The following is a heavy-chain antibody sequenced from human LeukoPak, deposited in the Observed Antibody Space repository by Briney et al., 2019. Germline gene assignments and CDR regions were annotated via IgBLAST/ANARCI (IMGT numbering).Heavy chain of an antibody. CDR2: IYYSGST. V-gene: IGHV4-39*01. CDR1: GGSVSSSTYY. J-gene: IGHJ4*02. Sequence: SETLSLTCTVSGGSVSSSTYYWGWIRQPPGKGLEWVGSIYYSGSTYYNPSLKSRVTISVDTSKNQFSLKLSSVTAADTAVYYCARCGLAARPDTYFDYWGQGILVTVSS. CDR3: ARCGLAARPDTYFDY. D-gene: IGHD6-6*01.